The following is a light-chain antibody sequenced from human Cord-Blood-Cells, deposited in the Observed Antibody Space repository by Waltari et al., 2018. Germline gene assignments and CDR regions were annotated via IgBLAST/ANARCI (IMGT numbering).Light chain of an antibody. CDR1: QHISSY. J-gene: IGKJ1*01. Sequence: DLPTNPPPSSLSASVVDSVTITCRASQHISSYLNWYQQKPGKAPKLLIYAASSLQSGVPSRFSGSGSGTDFTLTISSLQPEDFATYYCQQSYSTPPTFGQGTKVEIK. V-gene: IGKV1-39*01. CDR3: QQSYSTPPT. CDR2: AAS.